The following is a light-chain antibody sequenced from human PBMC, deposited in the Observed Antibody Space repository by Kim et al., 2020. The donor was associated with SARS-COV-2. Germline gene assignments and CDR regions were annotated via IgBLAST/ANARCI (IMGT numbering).Light chain of an antibody. Sequence: EIVLTRSPGTLSLSPGQRATLSCRASQSVSSSYLAWYQQKPGQAPRLLIYGASSRATGIPDRFSGSGSGTDVTLTISRLEPEDFAVYYCQQYGSSPRTFGQGTKLEI. CDR1: QSVSSSY. CDR3: QQYGSSPRT. J-gene: IGKJ2*01. CDR2: GAS. V-gene: IGKV3-20*01.